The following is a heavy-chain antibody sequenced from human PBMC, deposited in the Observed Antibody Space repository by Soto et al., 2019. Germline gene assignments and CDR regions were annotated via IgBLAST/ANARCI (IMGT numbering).Heavy chain of an antibody. CDR1: GFTFSDYD. V-gene: IGHV3-13*04. J-gene: IGHJ4*02. Sequence: EVQLVESGGGLVQPGGSLRLSCAASGFTFSDYDFHWVRQVPGNGLEWVAAIGTADDTYYPGSVQGRFTISNENAKNSLYLQMTILRAGDAAVYYCARDRGGEWFGDQLFWGQGLLVIVAS. CDR2: IGTADDT. CDR3: ARDRGGEWFGDQLF. D-gene: IGHD3-10*01.